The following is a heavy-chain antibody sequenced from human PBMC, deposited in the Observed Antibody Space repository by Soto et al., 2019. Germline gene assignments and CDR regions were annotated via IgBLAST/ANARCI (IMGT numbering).Heavy chain of an antibody. J-gene: IGHJ1*01. D-gene: IGHD3-22*01. CDR1: GGSISSGDYY. V-gene: IGHV4-30-4*01. Sequence: SETLSLTCTVSGGSISSGDYYWSWIRQPPGKGLEWIGYIYYSGSTYYNPSLKSRVTISVDTYKNQFSLKLSSVTAADTAVYYCARFSPLYHRSGYWDKHLGQGTLVNVSS. CDR3: ARFSPLYHRSGYWDKH. CDR2: IYYSGST.